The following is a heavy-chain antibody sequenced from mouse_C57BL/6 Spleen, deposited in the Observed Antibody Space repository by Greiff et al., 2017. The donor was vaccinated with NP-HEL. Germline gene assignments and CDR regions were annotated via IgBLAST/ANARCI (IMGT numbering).Heavy chain of an antibody. CDR1: GYTFTNYW. J-gene: IGHJ3*01. CDR3: ARSGDGYSFAY. V-gene: IGHV1-63*01. Sequence: LQQSGAELVRPGTSVKMSCKASGYTFTNYWIGWAKQRPGHGLEWIGDIYPGGGYTNYNEKFKGKATLTADKSSSTAYMQFSSLTSEDSAIYYCARSGDGYSFAYWGQGTLVTVSA. CDR2: IYPGGGYT. D-gene: IGHD2-3*01.